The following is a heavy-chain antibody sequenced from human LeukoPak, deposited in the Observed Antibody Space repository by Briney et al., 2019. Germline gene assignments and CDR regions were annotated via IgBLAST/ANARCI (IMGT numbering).Heavy chain of an antibody. Sequence: ASVKVSCKASGGTFSSYAISWVRQAPGQGLEWMGGIIPIFGTASYAQKFQGRVTITADESTSTAYMELSSLRSEDTAVYYCARDHCSSTSCYERDWYFDLWGRGTLVTVSS. CDR2: IIPIFGTA. CDR3: ARDHCSSTSCYERDWYFDL. V-gene: IGHV1-69*13. J-gene: IGHJ2*01. CDR1: GGTFSSYA. D-gene: IGHD2-2*01.